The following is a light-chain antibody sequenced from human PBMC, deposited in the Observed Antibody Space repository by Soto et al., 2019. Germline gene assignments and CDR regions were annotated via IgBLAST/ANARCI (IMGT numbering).Light chain of an antibody. J-gene: IGKJ4*01. CDR3: QQADSFPT. V-gene: IGKV1-5*01. CDR1: QSISSW. Sequence: DIQMTQSPSTLSASVGDRVTITCRASQSISSWLAWYQQKPGKAPKLLIYDASSLESGVPSRFSGSGSGTEFTLTISSLQPEDFATYYCQQADSFPTFGGGTKVEIK. CDR2: DAS.